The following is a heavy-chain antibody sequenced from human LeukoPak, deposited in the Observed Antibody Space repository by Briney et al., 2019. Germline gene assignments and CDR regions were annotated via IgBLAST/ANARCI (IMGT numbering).Heavy chain of an antibody. J-gene: IGHJ6*02. CDR2: IYYCGST. CDR1: GGSISSSSYY. CDR3: ANLRAGYSSSWNYYYGMDV. D-gene: IGHD6-13*01. V-gene: IGHV4-39*01. Sequence: SSETLSLTCTVSGGSISSSSYYWGWIRQPPGKGLEWIGSIYYCGSTYYNPSLKSRVTISVDTSKNQFSLKLSSVTAADTAVYYCANLRAGYSSSWNYYYGMDVWGQGTTVTVSS.